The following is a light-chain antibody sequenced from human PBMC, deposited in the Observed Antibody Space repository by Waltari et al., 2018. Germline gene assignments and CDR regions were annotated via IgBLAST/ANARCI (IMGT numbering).Light chain of an antibody. Sequence: EIVMTQSPAYLAVPLGERATINSTSSQGVLWDSNKKNYFAWYQKKPGQPPRLLFYWASTRESGVPDRFSGSGSGTDFTLTISSLQPEDVAAYYCQQYYSHPATFGQGTNVEIK. CDR3: QQYYSHPAT. CDR1: QGVLWDSNKKNY. J-gene: IGKJ1*01. CDR2: WAS. V-gene: IGKV4-1*01.